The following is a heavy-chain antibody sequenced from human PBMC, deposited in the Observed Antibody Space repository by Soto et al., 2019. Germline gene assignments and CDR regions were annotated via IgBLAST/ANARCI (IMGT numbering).Heavy chain of an antibody. CDR3: ARDDGYDILTGYYPAFDI. CDR1: GLTFSSYG. CDR2: IWYDGSNK. J-gene: IGHJ3*02. D-gene: IGHD3-9*01. Sequence: GGSLRLSCAASGLTFSSYGMHWVRQAPGKGLEWVAVIWYDGSNKYYADSVKGRFTISRDNSKNTLYLQMNSLRAEDTAVYYCARDDGYDILTGYYPAFDIWGQGTMVTVSS. V-gene: IGHV3-33*01.